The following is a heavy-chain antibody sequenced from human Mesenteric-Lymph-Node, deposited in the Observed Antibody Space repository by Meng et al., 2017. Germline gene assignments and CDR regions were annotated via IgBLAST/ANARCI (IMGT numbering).Heavy chain of an antibody. D-gene: IGHD4-11*01. CDR3: ATFDDYSYPEAI. CDR2: IVGRGDKT. Sequence: GESLKISCAASGFTFSSYAMSWVRQAPGTGLEWVSGIVGRGDKTYHADSVKGRFTISRDNSKNTLYLQMNSLRVEDTAVYYCATFDDYSYPEAIWGQGTLVTVSS. V-gene: IGHV3-23*01. CDR1: GFTFSSYA. J-gene: IGHJ4*02.